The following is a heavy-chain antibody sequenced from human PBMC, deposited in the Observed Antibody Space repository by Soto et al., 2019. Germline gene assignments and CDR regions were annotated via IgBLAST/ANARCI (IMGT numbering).Heavy chain of an antibody. J-gene: IGHJ6*02. D-gene: IGHD1-7*01. Sequence: GGSLRLSCAASGFTFSSYAMSWIRQAPGKGLEWVSAISGSGGSTYYAASVKGRFTISRDNSKNTVYLQMNCMRAEDTAVYSCAKTIVSCELLIRHYYYYCIYLLGQGTLVTVSS. CDR3: AKTIVSCELLIRHYYYYCIYL. CDR1: GFTFSSYA. V-gene: IGHV3-23*01. CDR2: ISGSGGST.